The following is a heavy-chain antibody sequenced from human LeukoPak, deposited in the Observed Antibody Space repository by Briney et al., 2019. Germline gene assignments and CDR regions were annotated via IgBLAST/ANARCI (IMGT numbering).Heavy chain of an antibody. Sequence: PSETLSLTCTVSGDSISSYYWSWIRQPPGKGLEWIRYIYYSGSTNYNPSLKSRVTISVDTSKNQFSLKLSSVTAADTAVYYCARSPYGSGSPDYYYYMDVWGKGTTVTVSS. J-gene: IGHJ6*03. CDR2: IYYSGST. D-gene: IGHD3-10*01. V-gene: IGHV4-59*01. CDR1: GDSISSYY. CDR3: ARSPYGSGSPDYYYYMDV.